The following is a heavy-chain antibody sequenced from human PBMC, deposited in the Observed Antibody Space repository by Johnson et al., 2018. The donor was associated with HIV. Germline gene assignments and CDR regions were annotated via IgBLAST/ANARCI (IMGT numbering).Heavy chain of an antibody. CDR1: GFTFSSYG. V-gene: IGHV3-30*18. Sequence: VQLVESGGGVVQPGRSLRLSCAASGFTFSSYGMHWVRQAPGKGLEWAAVISYDGSNKYYADSVKGRFTISRDNSKNTLHLQMNSLRAEDTAVYYCAKGLIMIVFGGGLAHDAFDMWGQGTMVTVSS. D-gene: IGHD3-16*01. CDR3: AKGLIMIVFGGGLAHDAFDM. CDR2: ISYDGSNK. J-gene: IGHJ3*02.